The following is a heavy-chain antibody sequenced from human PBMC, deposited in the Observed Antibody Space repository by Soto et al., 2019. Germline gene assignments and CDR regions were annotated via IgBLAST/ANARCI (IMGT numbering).Heavy chain of an antibody. CDR1: GFSLSTSGMC. V-gene: IGHV2-70*01. CDR3: ARIRRELWLFDY. Sequence: SGPTLVNPTQTLTLTCTFSGFSLSTSGMCVSWIRQPPGKALEWLALIDWDDGKYYSTSLKTRLTISKDTSKNQVVLTMTNMDPVDTATYYCARIRRELWLFDYWGQGTLVTVSS. D-gene: IGHD5-18*01. J-gene: IGHJ4*02. CDR2: IDWDDGK.